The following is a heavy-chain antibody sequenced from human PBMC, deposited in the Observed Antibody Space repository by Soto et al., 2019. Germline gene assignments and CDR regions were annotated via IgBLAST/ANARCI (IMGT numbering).Heavy chain of an antibody. CDR3: ARYVGSNYGYYYYYGMDV. CDR2: IYYSGST. J-gene: IGHJ6*02. D-gene: IGHD4-4*01. V-gene: IGHV4-31*03. Sequence: QVQRQESGPGLVKPTQNLSLTCTVSGGSISSGGFYWSWIREHPGKGLEWIGYIYYSGSTYYNPSLKRRVTISVETSKNQFSLKLSSVTASDTAVYYCARYVGSNYGYYYYYGMDVWGQGTTVTVSS. CDR1: GGSISSGGFY.